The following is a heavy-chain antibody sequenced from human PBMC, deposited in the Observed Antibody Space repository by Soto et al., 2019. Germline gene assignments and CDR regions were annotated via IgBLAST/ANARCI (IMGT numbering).Heavy chain of an antibody. CDR1: GFSLSTNGVG. V-gene: IGHV2-5*02. Sequence: QITLKESGPTLVKPTQTLTLTCTFSGFSLSTNGVGVGWIRQPPRKALEWLAVIYWDDDKGYSPSLKSRLSITKDPSKNQDVLTITSLDPVDTATYYCAHRTLPADSSSWYGWGQGTLVTVSS. CDR2: IYWDDDK. J-gene: IGHJ4*02. D-gene: IGHD6-13*01. CDR3: AHRTLPADSSSWYG.